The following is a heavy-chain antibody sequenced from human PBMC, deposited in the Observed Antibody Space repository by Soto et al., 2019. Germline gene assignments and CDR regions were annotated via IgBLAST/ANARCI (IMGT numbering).Heavy chain of an antibody. Sequence: SVKVSCKASGGTFSSYAISWVRQAPGQGLEWMGGIIPIFGTANYAQKFQGRVTITADESTSTAYMELSSLRSEDTAVYYCASMSLPHRSGLYGMDVWGQGTTVTVSS. CDR2: IIPIFGTA. V-gene: IGHV1-69*13. D-gene: IGHD1-26*01. CDR3: ASMSLPHRSGLYGMDV. J-gene: IGHJ6*01. CDR1: GGTFSSYA.